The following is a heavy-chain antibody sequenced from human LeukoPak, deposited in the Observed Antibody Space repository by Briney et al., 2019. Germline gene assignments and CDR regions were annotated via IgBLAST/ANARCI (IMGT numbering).Heavy chain of an antibody. D-gene: IGHD4-17*01. CDR2: VSFRGGT. CDR3: AKDGDDYGDYSDAFDI. CDR1: GFILSSHG. J-gene: IGHJ3*02. Sequence: GGSLRLSCAASGFILSSHGMSWVRQVPGKRLEWVSTVSFRGGTYYTDSVKGRFSTSRDNSKNTLYLQMNSLRAEDTAVYYCAKDGDDYGDYSDAFDIWGQGTMVTVSS. V-gene: IGHV3-23*01.